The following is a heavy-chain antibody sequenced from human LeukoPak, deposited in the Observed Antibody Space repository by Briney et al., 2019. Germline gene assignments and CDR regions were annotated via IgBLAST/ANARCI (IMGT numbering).Heavy chain of an antibody. J-gene: IGHJ4*02. CDR3: ARAPTVTAFFDC. Sequence: PGGSLRLSCAASGFIVSNSYMSWVRQAPGKGLEWVSLIYSGGSTYYTDSVKGRFTISRDNSKNTLYLQMNSLRAEDTAVYYCARAPTVTAFFDCWGQGTLVTVSS. CDR1: GFIVSNSY. CDR2: IYSGGST. D-gene: IGHD4-17*01. V-gene: IGHV3-53*01.